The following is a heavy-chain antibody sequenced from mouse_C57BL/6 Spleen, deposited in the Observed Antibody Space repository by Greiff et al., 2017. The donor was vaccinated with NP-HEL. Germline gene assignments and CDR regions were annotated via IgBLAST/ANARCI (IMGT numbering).Heavy chain of an antibody. CDR3: ARNCYGDDMDY. V-gene: IGHV2-9-1*01. D-gene: IGHD2-2*01. J-gene: IGHJ2*01. CDR2: IWTGGGT. CDR1: GFSLTSYA. Sequence: QVQLKESGPGLVAPSQSLSITCTVSGFSLTSYAISWVRQPPGKGLAWLGVIWTGGGTNYNSALKSRLSISKDNSNTQVFFIMHSLQTYDTAVYNCARNCYGDDMDYWGQGTALTVSS.